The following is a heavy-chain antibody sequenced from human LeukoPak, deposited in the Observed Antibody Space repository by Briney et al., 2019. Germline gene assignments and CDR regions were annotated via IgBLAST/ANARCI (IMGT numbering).Heavy chain of an antibody. Sequence: ASVKVSCKASGYTFTSYYIHWVRQAPGQGLEWMGIINPSGGYTTYAQKFQGRVTMTRDTSTSTVYMELSSLRSEDTAVYYCARELTTVDPFDYWGQGTLVTVSS. D-gene: IGHD4-17*01. CDR1: GYTFTSYY. CDR2: INPSGGYT. V-gene: IGHV1-46*01. J-gene: IGHJ4*02. CDR3: ARELTTVDPFDY.